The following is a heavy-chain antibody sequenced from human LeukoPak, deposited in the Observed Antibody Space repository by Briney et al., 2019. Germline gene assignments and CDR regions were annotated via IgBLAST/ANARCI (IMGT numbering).Heavy chain of an antibody. CDR3: ARIQNRYYYSMDV. CDR2: ISWNSGSI. V-gene: IGHV3-9*01. Sequence: GRSLRLSCAASGFTFDDYAMHWVRQAPGKGLEWVSGISWNSGSIGYADSVKGRFTISRDNAKNSLYLQMNSLRAEDTALYYCARIQNRYYYSMDVWGQGTTVTVSS. CDR1: GFTFDDYA. D-gene: IGHD2/OR15-2a*01. J-gene: IGHJ6*02.